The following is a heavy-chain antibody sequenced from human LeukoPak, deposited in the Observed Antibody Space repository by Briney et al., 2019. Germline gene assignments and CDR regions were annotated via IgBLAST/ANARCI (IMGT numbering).Heavy chain of an antibody. CDR2: FDPEDGET. CDR3: ATALYSSSEGWFDP. Sequence: GASVKVSCKVSGYTLTELSMHWVRQAPGKGLEWMGGFDPEDGETIYAQKFQGRVTITEDTSTDTAYMELSSLRSEDTAVYYCATALYSSSEGWFDPWGQGTLVTVSS. CDR1: GYTLTELS. J-gene: IGHJ5*02. V-gene: IGHV1-24*01. D-gene: IGHD6-13*01.